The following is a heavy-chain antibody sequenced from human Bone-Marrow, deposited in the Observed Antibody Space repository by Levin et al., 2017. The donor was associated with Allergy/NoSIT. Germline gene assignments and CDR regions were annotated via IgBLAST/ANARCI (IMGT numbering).Heavy chain of an antibody. CDR3: GRAGGGITGPYGMDV. CDR1: GGSFSGYY. Sequence: SETLSLTCAVYGGSFSGYYWSWIRQPPGKGLEWIGEINHSGSTNYNPSLKSRVTISVDTSKNQFSLKLSSVSAADTAVDYCGRAGGGITGPYGMDVWGQGTTVTVSS. J-gene: IGHJ6*02. D-gene: IGHD1-14*01. V-gene: IGHV4-34*01. CDR2: INHSGST.